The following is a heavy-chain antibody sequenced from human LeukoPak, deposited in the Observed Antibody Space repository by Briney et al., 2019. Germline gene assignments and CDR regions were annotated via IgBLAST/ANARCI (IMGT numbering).Heavy chain of an antibody. CDR3: AKVPGYSSGWYYFDY. D-gene: IGHD6-19*01. CDR2: ISYDGSNK. J-gene: IGHJ4*02. Sequence: GRSLRLFCAASGFTFSSYGMHWVRQAPGKGLEWVAVISYDGSNKYYADSVKGRFTISRDNSKNTLYLQMNSLRAEDTAVYYCAKVPGYSSGWYYFDYWGQGTLVTVSS. CDR1: GFTFSSYG. V-gene: IGHV3-30*18.